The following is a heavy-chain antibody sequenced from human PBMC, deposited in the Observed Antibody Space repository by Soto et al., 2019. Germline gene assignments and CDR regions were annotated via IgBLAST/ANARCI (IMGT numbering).Heavy chain of an antibody. CDR2: IYPGDSDT. V-gene: IGHV5-51*01. CDR1: GYSFTSYW. D-gene: IGHD3-22*01. J-gene: IGHJ5*02. CDR3: ARTPYYDPNFTWFDP. Sequence: PGESLKISCKGSGYSFTSYWIGWVRQMPGKGLEWMGIIYPGDSDTRYSPSFQGQVTISADKSISTAYLQWSSLKASDTATYYCARTPYYDPNFTWFDPWGQGTLVTVSS.